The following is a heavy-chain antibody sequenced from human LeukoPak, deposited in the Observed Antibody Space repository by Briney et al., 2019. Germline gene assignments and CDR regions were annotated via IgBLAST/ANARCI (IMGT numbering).Heavy chain of an antibody. D-gene: IGHD7-27*01. Sequence: GRSLRLSCAASGFTFSSYGMHWVRQAPGKGLEWVANIKQDGSEKYYVDSVKGRFTISRDNAKNSLYLQMNSLRAEDTAVYYCARIRAWGSTYYYGMDVWGQGTTVTVSS. V-gene: IGHV3-7*01. CDR2: IKQDGSEK. CDR3: ARIRAWGSTYYYGMDV. CDR1: GFTFSSYG. J-gene: IGHJ6*02.